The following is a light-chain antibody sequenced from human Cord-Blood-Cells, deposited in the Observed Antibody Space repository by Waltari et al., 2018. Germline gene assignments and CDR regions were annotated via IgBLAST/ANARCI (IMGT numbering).Light chain of an antibody. CDR1: SSNIGSNT. Sequence: QSVLTQPPSASGTPGQRVTISCSGSSSNIGSNTVNWYQQPPGTAPKLLIYSNNQRPSGVPGRFSGSKSGTSASLAISGLQSEDEADYYCAAWDDSLNGWVFGGGTKLTVL. J-gene: IGLJ3*02. CDR3: AAWDDSLNGWV. CDR2: SNN. V-gene: IGLV1-44*01.